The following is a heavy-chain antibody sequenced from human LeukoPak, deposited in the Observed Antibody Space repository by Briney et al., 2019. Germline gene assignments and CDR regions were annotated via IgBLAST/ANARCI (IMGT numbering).Heavy chain of an antibody. CDR1: GLTFSSYT. J-gene: IGHJ4*02. CDR2: ISGSGGTT. CDR3: AKGSCTGGNCRIDLEY. V-gene: IGHV3-23*01. D-gene: IGHD2-15*01. Sequence: PGGSRSPSSAASGLTFSSYTVSWVRQAPGKGLEWVSAISGSGGTTFYADSVKGRFTISRDNANNTVYLRVNSLRAEDTALYYCAKGSCTGGNCRIDLEYWGQATLVTVSS.